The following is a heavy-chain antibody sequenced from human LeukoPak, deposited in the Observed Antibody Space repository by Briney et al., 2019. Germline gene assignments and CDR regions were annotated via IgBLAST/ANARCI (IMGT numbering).Heavy chain of an antibody. CDR1: GYTFTSYY. V-gene: IGHV1-46*01. D-gene: IGHD3-10*01. J-gene: IGHJ5*02. Sequence: ASVKVSCKASGYTFTSYYMHWVRQAPGQGLEWMGIINPSGGSTSYAQKFQGRVTMTRDTSTSTVYMELSSLRSEDTAVYYCARDLLARRYGSGSFPWFWFDPWGQGTLVNVSS. CDR3: ARDLLARRYGSGSFPWFWFDP. CDR2: INPSGGST.